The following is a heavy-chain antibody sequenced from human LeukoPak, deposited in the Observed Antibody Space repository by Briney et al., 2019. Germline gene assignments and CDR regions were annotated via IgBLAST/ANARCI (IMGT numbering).Heavy chain of an antibody. J-gene: IGHJ4*02. D-gene: IGHD3-3*01. CDR1: GFSFSSFG. V-gene: IGHV3-30*02. CDR2: IRFDGTTK. CDR3: AKASQSFWSGPDFDY. Sequence: GGSLRLSCAASGFSFSSFGMHWVRQAPGRGLEWVAFIRFDGTTKYYAQSVRGRFTISRDNSKNTLGLQMNSLRAEDTAVYYCAKASQSFWSGPDFDYWGQGTLVTVSS.